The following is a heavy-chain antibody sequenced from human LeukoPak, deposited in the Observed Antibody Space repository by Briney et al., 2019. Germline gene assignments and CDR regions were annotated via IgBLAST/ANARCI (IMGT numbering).Heavy chain of an antibody. CDR1: GYIFTAYY. CDR2: INPNSGGT. J-gene: IGHJ5*02. D-gene: IGHD6-19*01. Sequence: VASVKVSCKASGYIFTAYYMHWVRQAPGQVLEWMGWINPNSGGTNYGQKFQGRVTMTRDTSISTASMELTRLTSDDTAIYYCARGSRIAVAGKGNWFDPWGQGTLVTVSS. V-gene: IGHV1-2*02. CDR3: ARGSRIAVAGKGNWFDP.